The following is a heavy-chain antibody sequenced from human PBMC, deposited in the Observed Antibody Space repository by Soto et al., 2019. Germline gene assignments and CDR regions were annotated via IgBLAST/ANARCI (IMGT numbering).Heavy chain of an antibody. CDR1: GFTFSSYA. CDR2: ISYDGSNK. Sequence: GGSLRLSCAASGFTFSSYAMHWVRQAPGKGLEWVAVISYDGSNKYYADSVKGRFTISRDNSKNTLYLQMNSLRAEDTAVYYCARVRMTTVTTGGYFDYWGQGTLVTVSS. J-gene: IGHJ4*02. CDR3: ARVRMTTVTTGGYFDY. D-gene: IGHD4-17*01. V-gene: IGHV3-30*14.